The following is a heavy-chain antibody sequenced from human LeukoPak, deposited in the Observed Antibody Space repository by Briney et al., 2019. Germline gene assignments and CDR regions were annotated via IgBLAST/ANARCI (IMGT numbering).Heavy chain of an antibody. V-gene: IGHV1-2*02. CDR3: ARTTLNRANFDY. CDR1: GYTFTGYY. D-gene: IGHD4/OR15-4a*01. J-gene: IGHJ4*02. Sequence: ASVKVSCKASGYTFTGYYMHWVRQAPGQGLEWMGWINPNSGGTNYAQKFQGRVTMTRDTSISTAYMELSRLRSVDTAVYYCARTTLNRANFDYWGQGTLVTVSS. CDR2: INPNSGGT.